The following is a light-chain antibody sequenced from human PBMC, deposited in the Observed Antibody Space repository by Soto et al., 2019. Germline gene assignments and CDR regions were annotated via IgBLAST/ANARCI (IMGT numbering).Light chain of an antibody. Sequence: QSVVTQPPSASQTPGQRVTISCSGSRSNVGRNSVSWYQHVPGTAPKLLIYSHDQRPSGVPDRISASRSGTAASLAISGLRSEDGAFYYWAAWDDRLNAWVFGGGTKLTVL. J-gene: IGLJ3*02. CDR2: SHD. CDR3: AAWDDRLNAWV. CDR1: RSNVGRNS. V-gene: IGLV1-44*01.